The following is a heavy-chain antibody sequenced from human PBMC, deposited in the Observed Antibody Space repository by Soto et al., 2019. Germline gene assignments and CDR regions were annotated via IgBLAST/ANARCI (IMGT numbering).Heavy chain of an antibody. J-gene: IGHJ4*02. V-gene: IGHV1-3*01. CDR3: ARDHWTGTTHFDY. CDR1: GYPFTSYA. Sequence: GASVKVSCKAPGYPFTSYAMHWVRQAPGQRLEWMGWINAGNGNTKYSQKFQGRVTITRDTSASTAYMELSSLRSEDTAVYYCARDHWTGTTHFDYLGQGPLVAVSS. D-gene: IGHD1-1*01. CDR2: INAGNGNT.